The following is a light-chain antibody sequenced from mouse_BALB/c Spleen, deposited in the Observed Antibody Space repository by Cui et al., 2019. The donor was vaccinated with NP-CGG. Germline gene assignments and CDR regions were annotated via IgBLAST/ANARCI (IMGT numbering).Light chain of an antibody. CDR2: GTK. Sequence: QAVVTQESELTTSPGETVTLTCRSSTGAVTTSNYANWVQEKPDHLFTGLIGGTKNRVSGVPARFSGSLIGDKAALTITGAQTEDEAIYFCALWYSNHWVFGGGTKLTVL. CDR3: ALWYSNHWV. CDR1: TGAVTTSNY. J-gene: IGLJ1*01. V-gene: IGLV1*01.